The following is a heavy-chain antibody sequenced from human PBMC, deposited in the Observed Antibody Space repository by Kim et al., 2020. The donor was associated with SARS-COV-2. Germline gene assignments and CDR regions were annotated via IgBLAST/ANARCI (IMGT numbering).Heavy chain of an antibody. Sequence: SGPTLVNPTQTLTLTCTFSGFSLRTSGVGVGWIRQPPGKALEWLALIYWDDDKRYSPSLKSRLTITKDTSKNQVVLTMTNMDPVDTATYYCVHRPRYSSSWYGTHYYYGMDVWGQGTTVTVSS. CDR1: GFSLRTSGVG. CDR3: VHRPRYSSSWYGTHYYYGMDV. V-gene: IGHV2-5*02. CDR2: IYWDDDK. D-gene: IGHD6-13*01. J-gene: IGHJ6*02.